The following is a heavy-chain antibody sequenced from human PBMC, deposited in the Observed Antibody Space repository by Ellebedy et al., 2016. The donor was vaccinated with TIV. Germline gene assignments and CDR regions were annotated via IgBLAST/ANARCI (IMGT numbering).Heavy chain of an antibody. D-gene: IGHD5-18*01. CDR3: ARDLTAMVTMTY. CDR1: GYTFTSYA. CDR2: NNAGNGNT. Sequence: AASVKVSCKASGYTFTSYAMHWVRQAPGQRLEWMGWNNAGNGNTKYSQNFQGRVTITWDTSASTAYMELSSLRSDDTAVYYCARDLTAMVTMTYWGQGTLVTVSS. J-gene: IGHJ4*02. V-gene: IGHV1-3*01.